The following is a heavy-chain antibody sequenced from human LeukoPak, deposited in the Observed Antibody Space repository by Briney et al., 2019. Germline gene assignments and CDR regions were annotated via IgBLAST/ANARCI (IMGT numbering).Heavy chain of an antibody. J-gene: IGHJ4*02. D-gene: IGHD3-16*01. CDR1: GFTFSSYA. Sequence: GGSLRLSCAASGFTFSSYAMSWVRQAPARGLEWVSSLRGDGETFYADSVKGRFTLSRDESRNTVYLQMNNLRVEDTAEYFCAKASWASSADAVLWGQGTLVTVSS. CDR2: LRGDGET. CDR3: AKASWASSADAVL. V-gene: IGHV3-23*01.